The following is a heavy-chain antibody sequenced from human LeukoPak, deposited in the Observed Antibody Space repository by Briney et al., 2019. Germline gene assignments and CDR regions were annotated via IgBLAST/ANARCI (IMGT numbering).Heavy chain of an antibody. J-gene: IGHJ6*02. CDR1: GCSISSYY. D-gene: IGHD2-15*01. CDR3: ARAAAGCSGGSCRHYYYYGMDV. V-gene: IGHV4-59*01. Sequence: SETLSLTCTASGCSISSYYWSWIRQPPGKGLEWIGYIYYSGSTNYNPSLKSRVTISVDTSKNQFSLKLSSVTAADTAVYYCARAAAGCSGGSCRHYYYYGMDVWGQGTTVTVSS. CDR2: IYYSGST.